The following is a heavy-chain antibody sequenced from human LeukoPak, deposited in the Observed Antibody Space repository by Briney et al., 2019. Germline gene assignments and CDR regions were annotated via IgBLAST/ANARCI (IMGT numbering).Heavy chain of an antibody. J-gene: IGHJ4*02. CDR3: AKDLPAAYFDY. Sequence: GGSLRLSCAASGFTFSSYSMNWVRQAPGKGLEWVSSISSSSDYIHYADSVKGRFTISRDNAKNSLYLQMNSLRAEDTAVYHCAKDLPAAYFDYWGQGTLVTVSS. CDR2: ISSSSDYI. D-gene: IGHD2-2*01. CDR1: GFTFSSYS. V-gene: IGHV3-21*01.